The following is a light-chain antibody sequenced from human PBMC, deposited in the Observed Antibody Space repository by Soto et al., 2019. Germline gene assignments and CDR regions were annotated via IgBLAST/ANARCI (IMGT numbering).Light chain of an antibody. CDR3: QQYNNWRWT. J-gene: IGKJ1*01. CDR2: GAS. Sequence: MTQSPPTLSVSPGARATLSCRASQSVSSNLAWYQQKPGQAPRLLIYGASTRATGIPARFSGSGSGTEFTLTISSLQSEDFAVYYCQQYNNWRWTFGQGTKVDI. CDR1: QSVSSN. V-gene: IGKV3-15*01.